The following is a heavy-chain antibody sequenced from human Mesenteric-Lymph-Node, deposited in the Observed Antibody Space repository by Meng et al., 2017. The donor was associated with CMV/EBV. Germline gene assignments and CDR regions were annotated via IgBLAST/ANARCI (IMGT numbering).Heavy chain of an antibody. CDR2: ISYDGSNK. V-gene: IGHV3-30-3*01. D-gene: IGHD6-19*01. CDR1: GFTFSSYA. Sequence: GESLKISCAASGFTFSSYAMHWVRQAPGKGLEWVAVISYDGSNKYYADSVKGRFTISRDNSKNTLYLQMNSLRAEDTAVYYCAKDGDSRGWYAFDIWGQGTMVTVSS. J-gene: IGHJ3*02. CDR3: AKDGDSRGWYAFDI.